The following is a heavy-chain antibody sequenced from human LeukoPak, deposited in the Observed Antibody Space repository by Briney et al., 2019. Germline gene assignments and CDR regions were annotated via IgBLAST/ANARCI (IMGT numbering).Heavy chain of an antibody. J-gene: IGHJ5*02. CDR2: INHSGST. V-gene: IGHV4-34*01. CDR1: GGSFSGYY. CDR3: TVRPTFMRAFIA. Sequence: SETLSLTCAVYGGSFSGYYWSWIRQPPGKGLEWIGEINHSGSTNYSPSLKSRVTISLDTSKNQFSLKLSSVTAADTAVYCATVRPTFMRAFIAWGQGTLVTVSS. D-gene: IGHD3-16*02.